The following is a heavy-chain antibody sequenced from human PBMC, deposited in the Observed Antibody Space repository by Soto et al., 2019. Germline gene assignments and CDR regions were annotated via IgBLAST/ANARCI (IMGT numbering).Heavy chain of an antibody. Sequence: EVQLVESGGGVVHPGTSLRLSCVGSGFTFSSYWMTWVRQAPGKRLEWVANIKQDESEKYYVDSVKGRFTISRDNAKNSLYLQMNSLRAEDTAVYFCARPEGYCSGGSCFPFAHWGQGTRVTVSS. CDR2: IKQDESEK. V-gene: IGHV3-7*01. D-gene: IGHD2-15*01. J-gene: IGHJ4*02. CDR3: ARPEGYCSGGSCFPFAH. CDR1: GFTFSSYW.